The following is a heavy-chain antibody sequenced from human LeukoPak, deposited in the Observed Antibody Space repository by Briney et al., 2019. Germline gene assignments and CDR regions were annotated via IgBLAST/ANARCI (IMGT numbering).Heavy chain of an antibody. Sequence: PGRSLRLSCAASGFTFSNCGMHWVRQAPGKGLEWVAVISYDGGNKYYADSVKGRFTISRDNSKNTVYLQMNSLRAEDTAVYYCAKPPRLFMVLDAFDIWGQGTMVTVSS. V-gene: IGHV3-30*18. D-gene: IGHD4/OR15-4a*01. CDR2: ISYDGGNK. J-gene: IGHJ3*02. CDR3: AKPPRLFMVLDAFDI. CDR1: GFTFSNCG.